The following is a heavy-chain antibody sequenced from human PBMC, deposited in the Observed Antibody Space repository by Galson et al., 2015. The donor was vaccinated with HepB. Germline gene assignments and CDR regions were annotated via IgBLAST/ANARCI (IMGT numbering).Heavy chain of an antibody. J-gene: IGHJ4*02. V-gene: IGHV3-33*01. CDR1: GFVFSRHG. Sequence: SLRLSCAAPGFVFSRHGMHWARQAPGKGLEWVAVVWYDGTKQYYSESVEGRFTISRDNSKNMVYLQMNSLRVEDTAVYYCWMIGTDFDYWGQGTLVTVSS. CDR2: VWYDGTKQ. CDR3: WMIGTDFDY. D-gene: IGHD2-21*01.